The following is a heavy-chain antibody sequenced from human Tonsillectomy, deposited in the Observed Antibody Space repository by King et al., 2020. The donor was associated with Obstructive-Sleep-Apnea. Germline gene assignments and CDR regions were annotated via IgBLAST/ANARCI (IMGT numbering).Heavy chain of an antibody. J-gene: IGHJ6*02. CDR1: GGTVTTGT. D-gene: IGHD3-9*01. Sequence: QLVQSGAEVKKPGSSVTVSCKASGGTVTTGTISWVRQAPGQGLEWMGGIIPMSGTVHYAQKCQGRVTITADASTNMVFMELNSLISEDTAVYYCARDLTGMDVWGQGTSVAVSS. V-gene: IGHV1-69*01. CDR3: ARDLTGMDV. CDR2: IIPMSGTV.